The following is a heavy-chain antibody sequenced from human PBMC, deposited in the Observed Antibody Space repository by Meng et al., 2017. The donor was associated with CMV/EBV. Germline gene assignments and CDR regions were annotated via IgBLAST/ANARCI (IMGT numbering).Heavy chain of an antibody. CDR2: IIPILGIA. Sequence: SVKVSCKASGGTFSSYTTSWVRQAPGQGLEWMGRIIPILGIANYAQKFQGRVTITADKSTSTAYMELSSLRSEDTAVYYCARDKDSSSSYDDGMDVWGQGTTVTVSS. V-gene: IGHV1-69*04. D-gene: IGHD6-6*01. CDR1: GGTFSSYT. CDR3: ARDKDSSSSYDDGMDV. J-gene: IGHJ6*02.